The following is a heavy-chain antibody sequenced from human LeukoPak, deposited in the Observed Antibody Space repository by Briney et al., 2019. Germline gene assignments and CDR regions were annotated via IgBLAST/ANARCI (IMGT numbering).Heavy chain of an antibody. CDR3: TRERLYGASALDY. CDR2: IKDDGTEK. V-gene: IGHV3-7*01. J-gene: IGHJ4*02. D-gene: IGHD4-17*01. CDR1: GFTFSSYW. Sequence: GGSLRLSCAASGFTFSSYWMTWVRQAPGKGLERVAQIKDDGTEKFYLDSLRGRFTISRDNSKDSLYLHINSLRAEDTAMYYCTRERLYGASALDYWGQGTVVTVSS.